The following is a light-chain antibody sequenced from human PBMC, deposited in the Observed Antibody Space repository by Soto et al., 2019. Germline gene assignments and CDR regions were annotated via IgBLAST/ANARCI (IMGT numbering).Light chain of an antibody. CDR3: QQYNSYSET. V-gene: IGKV1-5*01. Sequence: DIQMTQSPSTLSASAGDRVTITCRASQSISSWLAWYQQKPGKAPKLLIYDASSLESGVPSRFSGSGSGTEFTLTISSLQPDDFATYYCQQYNSYSETFGQGIKVEIK. CDR2: DAS. CDR1: QSISSW. J-gene: IGKJ1*01.